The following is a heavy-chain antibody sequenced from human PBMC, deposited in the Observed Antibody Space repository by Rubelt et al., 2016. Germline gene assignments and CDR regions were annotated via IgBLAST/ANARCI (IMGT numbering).Heavy chain of an antibody. CDR1: GGPFSGYY. Sequence: QEQLKQWGAGLLEASETLSLTCAVYGGPFSGYYWSWIRQPPGKGREWIGEINDSGTTNYNTSLKSRVTISAETSKKQFSLKWGAVTAADTAVYYCARVFHCSGDTCREIWGQGTPVIVSS. CDR2: INDSGTT. J-gene: IGHJ4*02. D-gene: IGHD2-15*01. V-gene: IGHV4-34*01. CDR3: ARVFHCSGDTCREI.